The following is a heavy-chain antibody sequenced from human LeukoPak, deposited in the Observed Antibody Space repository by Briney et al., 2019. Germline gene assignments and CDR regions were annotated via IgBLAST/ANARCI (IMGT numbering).Heavy chain of an antibody. CDR3: ARSCSGGSCYHDY. CDR2: IYRTGST. CDR1: GYSIANGYY. Sequence: SETLSLTCDVSGYSIANGYYWDWIRQPPGKGLEWIGSIYRTGSTDHYPSLKSRVTISVDTSKNQFSLKLSSVTAADTAVYYCARSCSGGSCYHDYWGQGTLVTVSS. J-gene: IGHJ4*02. D-gene: IGHD2-15*01. V-gene: IGHV4-38-2*01.